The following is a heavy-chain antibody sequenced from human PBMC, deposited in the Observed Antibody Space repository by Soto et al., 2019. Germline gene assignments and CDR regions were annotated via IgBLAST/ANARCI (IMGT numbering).Heavy chain of an antibody. CDR3: ARGCSSASCYYY. Sequence: PGWSLRLSCTASVFMFSSYTMNWVRQAPGKGLEWVSSVSFRGDIYYADSLEGRFTISRDDAKNSLYLQMNSLRAEDTAVYYCARGCSSASCYYYWGQGTLVTVSS. V-gene: IGHV3-21*01. CDR1: VFMFSSYT. CDR2: VSFRGDI. J-gene: IGHJ4*02. D-gene: IGHD2-2*01.